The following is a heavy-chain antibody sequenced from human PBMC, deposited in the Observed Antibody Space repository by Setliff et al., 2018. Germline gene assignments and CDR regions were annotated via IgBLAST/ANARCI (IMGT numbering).Heavy chain of an antibody. D-gene: IGHD1-26*01. CDR3: VRSGKFGMRFWFDQ. CDR1: GYTFTAYY. V-gene: IGHV1-2*06. Sequence: ASVKVSCKTSGYTFTAYYIYWVRQAPGHGLELMGRIHPNTGSTNYLQDFQGRVTMTRDTSINTAYMELSSLTSDDTAFYYCVRSGKFGMRFWFDQWGLGTLVTVSS. J-gene: IGHJ5*02. CDR2: IHPNTGST.